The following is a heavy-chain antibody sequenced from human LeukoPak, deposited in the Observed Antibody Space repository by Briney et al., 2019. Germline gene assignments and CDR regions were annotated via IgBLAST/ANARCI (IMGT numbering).Heavy chain of an antibody. CDR3: AGTPIVVVPAAIPGWFDP. Sequence: SETLSLTCTVSGGSISSGDYYWSWIRQPPGKGLEWIGYIYYSGSTYNNPSLKSRVTISVDTSKNQFSLKLSSVTAADTAVYYCAGTPIVVVPAAIPGWFDPWGQGTLVTVSS. J-gene: IGHJ5*02. V-gene: IGHV4-30-4*01. CDR1: GGSISSGDYY. CDR2: IYYSGST. D-gene: IGHD2-2*01.